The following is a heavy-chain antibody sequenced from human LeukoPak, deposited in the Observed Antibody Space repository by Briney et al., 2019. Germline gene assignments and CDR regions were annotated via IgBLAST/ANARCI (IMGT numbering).Heavy chain of an antibody. D-gene: IGHD1-26*01. CDR3: ARDPSGSYGLFAFDI. CDR2: LSADNGDT. J-gene: IGHJ3*02. Sequence: ASVKVSCKASAYTFTRYGISWVRQAPGQGLEWMGWLSADNGDTNYAQKFQGRVTMTRDMSTSTDYLELSSLRSEDTAVYYCARDPSGSYGLFAFDIWGQGTMVTVSS. CDR1: AYTFTRYG. V-gene: IGHV1-18*01.